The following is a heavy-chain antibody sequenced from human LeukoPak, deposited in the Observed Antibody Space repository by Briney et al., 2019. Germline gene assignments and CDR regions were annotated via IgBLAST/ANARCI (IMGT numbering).Heavy chain of an antibody. CDR2: IYSNGNT. V-gene: IGHV4-59*01. CDR3: ARGLVGLTPHASVFQI. D-gene: IGHD1-26*01. CDR1: GGSFSSSY. Sequence: KPSETLSLTCIVSGGSFSSSYWSWIRQPPGKGLEWIAYIYSNGNTNSNPSLKSRVTIAVGTSQSQFSLKLSSVTAADTAVYYCARGLVGLTPHASVFQIWGQGTMVTVSS. J-gene: IGHJ3*02.